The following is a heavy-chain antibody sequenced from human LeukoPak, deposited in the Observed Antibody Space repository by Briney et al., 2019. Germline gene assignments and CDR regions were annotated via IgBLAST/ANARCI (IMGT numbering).Heavy chain of an antibody. J-gene: IGHJ1*01. D-gene: IGHD6-13*01. CDR2: IYYSGST. Sequence: SETLSLTCIVSGCSISSYYWSWIRQPPGKGLEWIGYIYYSGSTNYNPSLKSRVTISVDTSKNQFSLKLSSVTAADTAVYYCARGTSSWYHPEYFQHWGQGTLVTVSS. V-gene: IGHV4-59*01. CDR1: GCSISSYY. CDR3: ARGTSSWYHPEYFQH.